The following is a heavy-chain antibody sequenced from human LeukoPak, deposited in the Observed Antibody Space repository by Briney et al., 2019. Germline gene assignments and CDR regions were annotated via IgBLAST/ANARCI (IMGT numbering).Heavy chain of an antibody. CDR2: IISSRRYR. V-gene: IGHV3-21*01. J-gene: IGHJ6*01. Sequence: GGSLRLSREDSGFTLSSYSVRWVRQAAGEGLGSVSFIISSRRYRYYADSVMGPFTISRDNAKNSLYLQMNSLRADDTAVYYCAREPVGILTGYYYYYGMDVCGKRTTVS. D-gene: IGHD3-9*01. CDR1: GFTLSSYS. CDR3: AREPVGILTGYYYYYGMDV.